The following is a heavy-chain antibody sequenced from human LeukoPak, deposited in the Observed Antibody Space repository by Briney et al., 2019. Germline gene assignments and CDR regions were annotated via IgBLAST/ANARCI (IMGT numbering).Heavy chain of an antibody. Sequence: GGSLRLSCAASGFTVSSNYMSWVRQAPGKGLEWVSVIYSGGSTYYADSVKGRFTISRDNSKNTLYLQMNSLRAEDTAVYYRARCSSTSCDFDYWGQGTLVTVSS. J-gene: IGHJ4*02. CDR3: ARCSSTSCDFDY. CDR2: IYSGGST. V-gene: IGHV3-66*01. D-gene: IGHD2-2*01. CDR1: GFTVSSNY.